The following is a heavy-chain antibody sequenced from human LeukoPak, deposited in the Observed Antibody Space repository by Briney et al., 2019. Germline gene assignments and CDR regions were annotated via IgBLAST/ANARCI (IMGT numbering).Heavy chain of an antibody. Sequence: SETLSLTCAVYGGSFSGYYWSWIRQPPGKGLEWIGEINHSGSTNYNPSLKSRVTTSVDTSKHQFSLKLSSVTAADTDVYYCAGEWELRYYGMDVWGQGTTVTVSS. CDR1: GGSFSGYY. J-gene: IGHJ6*02. CDR3: AGEWELRYYGMDV. D-gene: IGHD1-26*01. CDR2: INHSGST. V-gene: IGHV4-34*01.